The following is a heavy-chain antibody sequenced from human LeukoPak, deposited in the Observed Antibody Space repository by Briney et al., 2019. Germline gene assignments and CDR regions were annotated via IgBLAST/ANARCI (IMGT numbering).Heavy chain of an antibody. CDR3: AKDSDYYDSSGYYLLGY. Sequence: PGGSLRLSCAASGFTFSNAWMSWVRQAPGKGLEWVAFIRYDGSNKYYADSVKGRFTISRDNSKNTLYLQMNSLRAEDTAVYYCAKDSDYYDSSGYYLLGYWGQGTLVTVSS. V-gene: IGHV3-30*02. CDR2: IRYDGSNK. J-gene: IGHJ4*02. CDR1: GFTFSNAW. D-gene: IGHD3-22*01.